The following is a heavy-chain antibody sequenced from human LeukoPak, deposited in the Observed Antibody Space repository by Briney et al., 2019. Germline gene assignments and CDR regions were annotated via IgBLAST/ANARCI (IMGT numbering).Heavy chain of an antibody. CDR3: ARDLGYSSSSLAFDI. Sequence: SETLSLTCTVSGGSISSYYWSWIRQPAGKGLEWIGRIYTSGSTNYNPSLKSRVTMSVDTSKNQFSLKLSSVTAADTAVYYCARDLGYSSSSLAFDIWGQGTTVTVSS. D-gene: IGHD6-6*01. CDR1: GGSISSYY. J-gene: IGHJ3*02. CDR2: IYTSGST. V-gene: IGHV4-4*07.